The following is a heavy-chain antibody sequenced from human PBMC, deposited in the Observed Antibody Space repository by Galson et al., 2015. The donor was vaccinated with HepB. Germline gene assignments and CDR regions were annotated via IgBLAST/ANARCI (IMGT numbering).Heavy chain of an antibody. CDR2: ISYDGSNK. D-gene: IGHD3-22*01. Sequence: SLRLSCAASGFTFSSYAMHWVRQAPGKGLEWVAVISYDGSNKYYADSVKGRFTISRDNSKNTLYLQMNSLRAEDTAVYYCASPGYYYDSSAVFDYWGQGTLVTVSS. V-gene: IGHV3-30-3*01. J-gene: IGHJ4*02. CDR1: GFTFSSYA. CDR3: ASPGYYYDSSAVFDY.